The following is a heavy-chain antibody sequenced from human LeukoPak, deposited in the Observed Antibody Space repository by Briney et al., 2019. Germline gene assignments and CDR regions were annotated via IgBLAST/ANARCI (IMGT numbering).Heavy chain of an antibody. CDR3: ARDGIGGVFDY. Sequence: PSQTLSLTCTVSGDSINTVHFYWSWVRQPPGKGLEWIGYIYYSGRTYYTPSLKSRVTTSVDTSKKQFSLKLSSVTAADTAVYYCARDGIGGVFDYWGQGALVTVS. V-gene: IGHV4-30-4*01. CDR1: GDSINTVHFY. J-gene: IGHJ4*02. CDR2: IYYSGRT. D-gene: IGHD2-15*01.